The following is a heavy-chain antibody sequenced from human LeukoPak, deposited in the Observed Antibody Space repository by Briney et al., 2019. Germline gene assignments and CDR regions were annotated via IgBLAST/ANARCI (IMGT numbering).Heavy chain of an antibody. Sequence: PGGSLRLSCAASGFTVSSNEMSWVRQAPGKGLEWVSSISGGSTYYADSRKGRFTISRDNSKNTLHLQMNSLRSDDTAVYYCARAPGYCSSTSCSSYGMDVWGRGTTVTVSS. D-gene: IGHD2-2*01. V-gene: IGHV3-38-3*01. CDR3: ARAPGYCSSTSCSSYGMDV. J-gene: IGHJ6*02. CDR1: GFTVSSNE. CDR2: ISGGST.